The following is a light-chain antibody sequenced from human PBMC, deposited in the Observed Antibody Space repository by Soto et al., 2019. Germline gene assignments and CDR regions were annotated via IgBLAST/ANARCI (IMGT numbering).Light chain of an antibody. V-gene: IGLV4-69*01. CDR3: QTWGTGTVV. Sequence: QPVLTQSPSASASLGASVKVTCTLSSGHRSDAIAWHQQQAEKGPRFLMKVSGDGSHSKGDGIPDRFSGSTSGAERYLTISSLQSEDEADYYCQTWGTGTVVFGGGTKLTVL. CDR2: VSGDGSH. CDR1: SGHRSDA. J-gene: IGLJ2*01.